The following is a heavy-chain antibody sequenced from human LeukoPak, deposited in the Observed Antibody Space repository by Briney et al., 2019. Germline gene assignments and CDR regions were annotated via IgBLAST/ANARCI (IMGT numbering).Heavy chain of an antibody. CDR2: IYHSGRT. CDR3: ARGEGITSFAMAISPLDS. CDR1: GGSVSSGNYY. J-gene: IGHJ5*01. V-gene: IGHV4-30-2*06. D-gene: IGHD3-3*01. Sequence: SQTLSLSCAVSGGSVSSGNYYWTWVRQSPGKGLEWLGCIYHSGRTFYKSSLQGRLTISLDTSKNEFSLNLISVTAADTAVYYCARGEGITSFAMAISPLDSWGRGMLVSVSS.